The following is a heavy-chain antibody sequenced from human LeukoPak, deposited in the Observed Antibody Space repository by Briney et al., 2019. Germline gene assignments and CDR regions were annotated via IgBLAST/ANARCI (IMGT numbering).Heavy chain of an antibody. D-gene: IGHD3-9*01. J-gene: IGHJ4*02. V-gene: IGHV1-2*02. Sequence: ASVKVSCKASGYTFTGYYMHWVRQAPGQGLEWMGWINPNSGGTNYAQKFQGRVTMTRDTSISTAYMELSRLRSDDAAVYYCARAAGGYDILTGQAWLYYFDYWGQGTLVTVSS. CDR1: GYTFTGYY. CDR2: INPNSGGT. CDR3: ARAAGGYDILTGQAWLYYFDY.